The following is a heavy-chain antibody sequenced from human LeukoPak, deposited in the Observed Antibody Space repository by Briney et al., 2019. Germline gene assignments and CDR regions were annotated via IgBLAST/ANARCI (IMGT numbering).Heavy chain of an antibody. Sequence: SETLSLTCTVSGGSMSSYYWSWIRQPPGKCLEWIGYIFYSGSTNYNPSLKSRVTLSVDTSKNQFSLKLGSVTDADTAVYYCARQPYMLGAYYFDYWGQGTLVTVSS. CDR1: GGSMSSYY. D-gene: IGHD1-26*01. CDR3: ARQPYMLGAYYFDY. V-gene: IGHV4-59*08. J-gene: IGHJ4*02. CDR2: IFYSGST.